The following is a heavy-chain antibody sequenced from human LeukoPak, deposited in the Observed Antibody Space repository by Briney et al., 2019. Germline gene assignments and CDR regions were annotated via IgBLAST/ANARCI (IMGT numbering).Heavy chain of an antibody. D-gene: IGHD5-18*01. Sequence: PGGSLRLSCIASGFTFSNYGMHWVRQAPGKGLEWVAVMSYDGNNEYYGHSVKGRFTISRDNSKNTLYLQMNNLTAADTAVYYCAKGYSYGYGDLTPYWGQGTLVPVPS. V-gene: IGHV3-30*18. CDR1: GFTFSNYG. CDR3: AKGYSYGYGDLTPY. CDR2: MSYDGNNE. J-gene: IGHJ4*02.